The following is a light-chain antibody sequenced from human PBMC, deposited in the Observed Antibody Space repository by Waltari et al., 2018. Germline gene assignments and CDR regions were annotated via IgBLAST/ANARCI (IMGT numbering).Light chain of an antibody. J-gene: IGLJ2*01. CDR1: SNDVGGYNS. Sequence: QSALTQPASVSGSPGQSVTIFCAGTSNDVGGYNSVSWYQENQDQAPRVTIYDVSDRLSVVSDRFSGSTSGNTASLTISGLQAEDEADYYCSSQSSNDVVLFGGGTKLTVL. CDR3: SSQSSNDVVL. V-gene: IGLV2-14*01. CDR2: DVS.